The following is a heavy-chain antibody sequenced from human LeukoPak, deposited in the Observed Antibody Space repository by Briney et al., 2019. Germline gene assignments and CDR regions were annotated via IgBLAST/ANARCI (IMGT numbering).Heavy chain of an antibody. V-gene: IGHV4-34*01. D-gene: IGHD3-10*01. Sequence: PGGSLRLSCAASGFTFSSYAMSWIRQPPGKGLEWIGEINHSGSTNYNPSLKSRVTISVDTSKNQFSLKLSSVTAADTAVYYCARVSSLGRGVYYYYYMDVWGKGTTVTVSS. CDR1: GFTFSSYA. CDR3: ARVSSLGRGVYYYYYMDV. J-gene: IGHJ6*03. CDR2: INHSGST.